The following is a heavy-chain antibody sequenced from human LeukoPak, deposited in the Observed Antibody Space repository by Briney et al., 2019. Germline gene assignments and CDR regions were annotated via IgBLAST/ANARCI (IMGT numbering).Heavy chain of an antibody. CDR3: AKSNGYGLVDI. Sequence: SETLSLTCTVSGGSISSYYWSWIRQPPGKGLEWIVYIYYSGSTNYNPSLKSRVTISLDTSRNQFSLKLNSVTAADTAVYYCAKSNGYGLVDIWGQGTMVTVSS. J-gene: IGHJ3*02. D-gene: IGHD3-10*01. CDR1: GGSISSYY. CDR2: IYYSGST. V-gene: IGHV4-59*12.